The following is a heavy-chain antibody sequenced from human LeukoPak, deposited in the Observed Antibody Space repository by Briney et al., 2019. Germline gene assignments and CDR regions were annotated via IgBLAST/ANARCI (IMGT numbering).Heavy chain of an antibody. Sequence: PSETLSLTCAVYGGSFSGYYWSWIRQPPGKRLERIGEINHSGSTIYNPSLKSRLTISVDTSKNQFSLKLSSVTAADTALYYCARLYCSGDSCYQIFDYWGQGTLVTVSS. V-gene: IGHV4-34*01. CDR1: GGSFSGYY. J-gene: IGHJ4*02. CDR3: ARLYCSGDSCYQIFDY. D-gene: IGHD2-15*01. CDR2: INHSGST.